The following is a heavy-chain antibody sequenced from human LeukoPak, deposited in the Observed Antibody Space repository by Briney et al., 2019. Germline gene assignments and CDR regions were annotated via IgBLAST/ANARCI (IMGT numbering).Heavy chain of an antibody. CDR3: AKDAIAVAGAFDS. CDR2: ISSSSSII. J-gene: IGHJ4*02. D-gene: IGHD6-19*01. CDR1: GFIFSAYS. V-gene: IGHV3-48*01. Sequence: GGSLRLSCAASGFIFSAYSMNWFRQAPGKGLEWVSHISSSSSIIYYVDSVKGRFIISRDNSKNTLYLQMNSLTAEDTAVYYCAKDAIAVAGAFDSWGQGTLVTVSS.